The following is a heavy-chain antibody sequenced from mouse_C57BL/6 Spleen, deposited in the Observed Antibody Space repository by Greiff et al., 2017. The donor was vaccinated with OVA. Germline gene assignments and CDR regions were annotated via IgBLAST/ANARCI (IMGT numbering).Heavy chain of an antibody. CDR3: ASRDSSTAYFDY. J-gene: IGHJ2*01. D-gene: IGHD3-2*02. V-gene: IGHV1-39*01. Sequence: EVKLQESGPELVKPGASVKISCKASGYSFTDYNMNWVKQSNGKSLEWIGVINPNYGTTSYNQKFKGKATLTVDQSSSTAYMQLNSLTSEDSAVYYCASRDSSTAYFDYWGQGTTLTVSS. CDR2: INPNYGTT. CDR1: GYSFTDYN.